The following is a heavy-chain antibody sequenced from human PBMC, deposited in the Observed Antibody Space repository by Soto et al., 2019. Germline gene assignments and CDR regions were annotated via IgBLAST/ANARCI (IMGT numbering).Heavy chain of an antibody. J-gene: IGHJ6*02. CDR3: ARARGNYYGSGSYYTPPMDV. CDR1: GGSFSGYY. Sequence: QVQLQQWGAGLLKPSETLSLTCAVYGGSFSGYYWSWIRQPPGKGREWIGEINHSGSTNYNPSLKSRVTISVDTSKNQFSLKLSSVTAADTAVYYCARARGNYYGSGSYYTPPMDVLGQGTTVTRSS. V-gene: IGHV4-34*01. D-gene: IGHD3-10*01. CDR2: INHSGST.